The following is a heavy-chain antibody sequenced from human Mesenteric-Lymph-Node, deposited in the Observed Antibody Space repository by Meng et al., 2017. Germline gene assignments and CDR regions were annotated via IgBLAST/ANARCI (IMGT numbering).Heavy chain of an antibody. D-gene: IGHD2-21*01. CDR3: LRESGGEL. V-gene: IGHV4-34*01. Sequence: QGGPLPGGGGGVGPTDGLSLTGAVHGVPFSGYYWRWLRLPLGKGLAATGESHDIESTNFIPSLHLLVSISEDSSKNQFSLNLTAVTAADAMVYQCLRESGGELWGQETLVTVSS. CDR1: GVPFSGYY. J-gene: IGHJ1*01. CDR2: SHDIEST.